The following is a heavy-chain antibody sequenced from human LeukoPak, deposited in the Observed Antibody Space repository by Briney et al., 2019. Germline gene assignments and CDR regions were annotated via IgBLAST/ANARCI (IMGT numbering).Heavy chain of an antibody. V-gene: IGHV3-23*01. CDR1: GFIFSSYA. Sequence: GGSLRLSCAASGFIFSSYAMSWVRQAPGKGLEWVSAISGSGGSTYYADSVKGRFTISRDNSKNTLYLQMNSLRAEDTAVYYCAKDSFSSTVTNWGQGTLVTVSS. CDR2: ISGSGGST. CDR3: AKDSFSSTVTN. J-gene: IGHJ4*02. D-gene: IGHD4-17*01.